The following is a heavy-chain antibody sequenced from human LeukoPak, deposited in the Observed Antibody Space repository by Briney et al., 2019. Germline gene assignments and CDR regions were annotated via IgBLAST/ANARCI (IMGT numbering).Heavy chain of an antibody. D-gene: IGHD3-10*01. J-gene: IGHJ5*02. CDR1: GFTFSSYA. Sequence: GGSLRLSCAASGFTFSSYALTWVRQAPGKGLEWVAVISYDGSNKYYADSVKGRFTISRDNSKNTLYLQMNSLRAEDTAVYYCARVRGESPRWFDPWGQGTLVTVSS. CDR3: ARVRGESPRWFDP. V-gene: IGHV3-30*04. CDR2: ISYDGSNK.